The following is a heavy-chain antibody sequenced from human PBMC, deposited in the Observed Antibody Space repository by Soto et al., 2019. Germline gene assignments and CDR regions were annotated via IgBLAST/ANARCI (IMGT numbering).Heavy chain of an antibody. Sequence: VQLVESGGGLIQPGGSLRLSCAASGFTVSNNHMTWVRQAAGKGLELVSFVHGGGSTSYADSVKGRFTISRDNSKHTLYIQMDSLRAEDPAIYYCAGRLTTAASLDYWGRGTLVTVSS. CDR1: GFTVSNNH. V-gene: IGHV3-53*01. D-gene: IGHD3-16*01. CDR2: VHGGGST. J-gene: IGHJ4*02. CDR3: AGRLTTAASLDY.